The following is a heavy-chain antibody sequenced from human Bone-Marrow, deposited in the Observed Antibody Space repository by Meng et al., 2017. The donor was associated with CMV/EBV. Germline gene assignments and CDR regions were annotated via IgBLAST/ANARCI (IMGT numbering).Heavy chain of an antibody. J-gene: IGHJ5*02. D-gene: IGHD3-3*01. Sequence: SETLSLTCTVSGGSISSYYWSWIRQPPGKGLEWIGYIYYSGSTNYNPSLKSRVTISVDTSKNQFSLKLSSVTAADTAVYYCARGKSALRGLVGFLEWWFDPWGQGTLVTVSS. CDR3: ARGKSALRGLVGFLEWWFDP. CDR2: IYYSGST. CDR1: GGSISSYY. V-gene: IGHV4-59*12.